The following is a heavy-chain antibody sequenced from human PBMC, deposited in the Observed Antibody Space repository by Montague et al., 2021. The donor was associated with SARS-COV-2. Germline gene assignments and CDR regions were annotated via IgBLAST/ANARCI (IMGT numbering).Heavy chain of an antibody. CDR1: GYSFTTYW. CDR3: ARGVVAAPDTSDY. D-gene: IGHD6-13*01. V-gene: IGHV5-10-1*01. J-gene: IGHJ4*02. CDR2: IDPSDSNT. Sequence: QSGAEVKKPGESLRISCKGSGYSFTTYWINWVRQMPGKGLEWMGKIDPSDSNTNYNPSLKSRVTISVDTSKNQFSLKLISVTAADTALYYCARGVVAAPDTSDYWGQGTLVTVSS.